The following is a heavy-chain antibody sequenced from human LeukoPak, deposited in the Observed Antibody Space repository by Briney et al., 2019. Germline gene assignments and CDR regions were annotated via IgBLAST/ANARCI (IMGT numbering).Heavy chain of an antibody. CDR2: IYYSGST. D-gene: IGHD6-13*01. V-gene: IGHV4-59*01. Sequence: SETLSLTCTVSGGSISTYYWSWIRQPAGKGLEWIGYIYYSGSTNYNPSPKSRVTISVDTSKNQFSLKLSSVTAADTAVYYCARIAAPDLDAFDIWGQGTMVTVSS. J-gene: IGHJ3*02. CDR1: GGSISTYY. CDR3: ARIAAPDLDAFDI.